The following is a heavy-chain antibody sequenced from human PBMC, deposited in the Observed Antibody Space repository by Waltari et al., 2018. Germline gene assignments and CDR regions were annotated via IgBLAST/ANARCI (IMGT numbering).Heavy chain of an antibody. CDR3: AGGYCDRSDGHGMDV. D-gene: IGHD3-22*01. CDR2: ISDKERNI. Sequence: VRQSPGKGLEGVGLISDKERNIHYLDSVKCRFTRSGDNSNKMLYLQMKDLSAEDAAVYYRAGGYCDRSDGHGMDVWGQVTTVTVSS. V-gene: IGHV3-30*04. J-gene: IGHJ6*02.